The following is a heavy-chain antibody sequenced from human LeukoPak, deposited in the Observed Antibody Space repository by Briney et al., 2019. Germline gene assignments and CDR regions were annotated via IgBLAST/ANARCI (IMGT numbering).Heavy chain of an antibody. Sequence: GGSLRLSCAASGFTFSSYWMSWVRQAPGEGLEWVANIKQDGSEKYYVDSVKGRFTISRDNAKNSLYLQMNSLRAEDTAVYYCASSPWLVDDAFDIWGQGTMVTVSS. CDR3: ASSPWLVDDAFDI. J-gene: IGHJ3*02. V-gene: IGHV3-7*01. CDR1: GFTFSSYW. D-gene: IGHD6-19*01. CDR2: IKQDGSEK.